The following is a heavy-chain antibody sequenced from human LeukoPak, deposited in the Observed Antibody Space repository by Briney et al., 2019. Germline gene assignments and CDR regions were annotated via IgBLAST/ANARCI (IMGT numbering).Heavy chain of an antibody. CDR1: GFTFSSYW. J-gene: IGHJ3*02. D-gene: IGHD1-14*01. CDR2: IHEDGSDK. V-gene: IGHV3-7*05. Sequence: PGGSLRLSCVVSGFTFSSYWMNWVRQAPGKGLEWVANIHEDGSDKYYVDSVKGRFTISRDNAKNSLYLQMNSLRAEDTALYYCARTLRLGTPMAFDIWGRGTMVTVSS. CDR3: ARTLRLGTPMAFDI.